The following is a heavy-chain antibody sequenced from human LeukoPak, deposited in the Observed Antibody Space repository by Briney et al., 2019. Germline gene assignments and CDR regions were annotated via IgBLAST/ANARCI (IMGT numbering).Heavy chain of an antibody. J-gene: IGHJ4*02. CDR2: IKYDGNEE. V-gene: IGHV3-7*01. D-gene: IGHD1-1*01. Sequence: GGSLRLSCAASGFTFSRYWMSWMRQAPGKGLEWVANIKYDGNEEYYVDSLKGRFTISRDNAKSSLYLQLNSLRVEDTAVYYCKSGGAAPGSFDYWGQGTLVTVSP. CDR3: KSGGAAPGSFDY. CDR1: GFTFSRYW.